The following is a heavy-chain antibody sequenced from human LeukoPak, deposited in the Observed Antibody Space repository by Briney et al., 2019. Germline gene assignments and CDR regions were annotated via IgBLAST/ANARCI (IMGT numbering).Heavy chain of an antibody. CDR1: GYTFTRYG. CDR3: ARDGLHYYDALDI. V-gene: IGHV1-18*04. D-gene: IGHD3-10*01. J-gene: IGHJ3*02. Sequence: ASVKVSCKASGYTFTRYGVSWVRQAPGQGLEWVGYISPYNGNTNSAQNLQDRLSMTTDTTTSTAYMELRSLRSDDTAVYYCARDGLHYYDALDIWGQGTMVTVSS. CDR2: ISPYNGNT.